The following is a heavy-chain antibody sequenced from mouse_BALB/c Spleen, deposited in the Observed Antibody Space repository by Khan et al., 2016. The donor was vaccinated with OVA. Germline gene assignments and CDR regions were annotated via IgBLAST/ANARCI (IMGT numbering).Heavy chain of an antibody. Sequence: QIQLVQSGPELKKPGETVKISCKASGYTFRNYGMNWVKQAPGKGLKWMGWINPYTGEPTYADDFKGRFAFSLETSASTAYLQINNLKNEDTATYVCARSGGYGNEAMDYWGQGTSVTVSA. V-gene: IGHV9-3-1*01. D-gene: IGHD2-1*01. CDR1: GYTFRNYG. CDR3: ARSGGYGNEAMDY. J-gene: IGHJ4*01. CDR2: INPYTGEP.